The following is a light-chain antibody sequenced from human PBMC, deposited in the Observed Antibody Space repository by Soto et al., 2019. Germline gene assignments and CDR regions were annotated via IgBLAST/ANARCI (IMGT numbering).Light chain of an antibody. Sequence: EIVLNQSPCTLSLSPGERATLSCRASRSLGISYLAWFQQKPGQTPRLLIYAASSRAAGIPDRFSGSGSGVDFTLSISRLEPDDFAVYYCQQYASSPLTFCGGAKVDIK. CDR3: QQYASSPLT. CDR1: RSLGISY. CDR2: AAS. J-gene: IGKJ4*01. V-gene: IGKV3-20*01.